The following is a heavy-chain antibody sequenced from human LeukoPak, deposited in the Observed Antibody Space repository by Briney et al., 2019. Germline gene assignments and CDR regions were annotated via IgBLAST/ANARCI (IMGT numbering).Heavy chain of an antibody. CDR1: GFTFSSYA. CDR3: ARGGETYYYGSGRYCNTRFFDY. V-gene: IGHV3-64*01. D-gene: IGHD3-10*01. J-gene: IGHJ4*02. CDR2: ISSNGGST. Sequence: PGGSLRLSCAASGFTFSSYAMHWVRQAPGKGLEYVSAISSNGGSTYYANSVKGRFTISRDNSKNTLYLQMGSLRAEDMAVYYCARGGETYYYGSGRYCNTRFFDYWGQGTLVTVSS.